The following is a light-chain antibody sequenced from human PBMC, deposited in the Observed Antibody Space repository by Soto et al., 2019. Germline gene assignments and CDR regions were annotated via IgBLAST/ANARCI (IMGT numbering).Light chain of an antibody. CDR1: SSDVGGYNY. J-gene: IGLJ1*01. CDR2: EVS. CDR3: DSYTSSRAYV. Sequence: QSALTQPASVSGSPGQSITISCTGTSSDVGGYNYVSWYQQQSGKAPKLIIHEVSNRPSGVSNRFSGSKSGNTASLTISGLQAEDEADYYCDSYTSSRAYVFVIGTKVTVL. V-gene: IGLV2-14*01.